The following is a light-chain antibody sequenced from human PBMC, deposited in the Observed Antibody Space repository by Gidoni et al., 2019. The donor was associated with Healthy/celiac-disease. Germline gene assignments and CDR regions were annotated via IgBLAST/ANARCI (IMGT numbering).Light chain of an antibody. CDR1: QRISSY. V-gene: IGKV1-8*01. CDR3: QQYYSYPRM. J-gene: IGKJ1*01. Sequence: IRTTPSPSPFSASTGDRVTITCRASQRISSYLAWYQQKPGKAPKLLIYAASSLQSGVPSRFSGSGSGTDFTLTISCLQSEDFATYYCQQYYSYPRMFGQGTKVEIK. CDR2: AAS.